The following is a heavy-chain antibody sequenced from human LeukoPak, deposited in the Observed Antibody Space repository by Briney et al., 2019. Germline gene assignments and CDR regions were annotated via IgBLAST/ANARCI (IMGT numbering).Heavy chain of an antibody. D-gene: IGHD6-13*01. CDR3: ARDTAGGADSSSRSYYYYYYGMDV. CDR1: GFNFANHA. Sequence: GGSLRLSCAASGFNFANHAMSWVRQAPGKGLEWVSVISGSGGSTYYADSVKGRFTISRDNSKNTLYLQMNSLRAEDTAVYYCARDTAGGADSSSRSYYYYYYGMDVWGQGTTVTVSS. J-gene: IGHJ6*02. CDR2: ISGSGGST. V-gene: IGHV3-23*01.